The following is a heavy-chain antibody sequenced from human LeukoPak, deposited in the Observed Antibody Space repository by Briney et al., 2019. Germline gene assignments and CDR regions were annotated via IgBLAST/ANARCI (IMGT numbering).Heavy chain of an antibody. CDR3: ARHELSSGSYYHY. Sequence: GASLQISCKGSGSSFTSYWIGWVRQLPGKGLEWMGIIYPGDSDTRYSPSSQGQVTISADKSISTAYLQWSSLKASDTAMYYCARHELSSGSYYHYWGQGTRVTVSS. J-gene: IGHJ4*02. D-gene: IGHD1-26*01. CDR1: GSSFTSYW. V-gene: IGHV5-51*01. CDR2: IYPGDSDT.